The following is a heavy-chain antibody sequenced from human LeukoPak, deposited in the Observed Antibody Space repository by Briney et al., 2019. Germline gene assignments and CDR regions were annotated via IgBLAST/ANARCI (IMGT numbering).Heavy chain of an antibody. CDR2: IYYIGST. D-gene: IGHD6-13*01. V-gene: IGHV4-59*11. CDR3: ARGRLRGSSHLDR. J-gene: IGHJ5*02. Sequence: SETLSLTCTVSGGSISGHDGSWIRQPPGKGLEWIRYIYYIGSTSYNPSLQRRFNISVAMSKHQFSLKLTSVTPADTAVYSCARGRLRGSSHLDRWGQGPLVSVSS. CDR1: GGSISGHD.